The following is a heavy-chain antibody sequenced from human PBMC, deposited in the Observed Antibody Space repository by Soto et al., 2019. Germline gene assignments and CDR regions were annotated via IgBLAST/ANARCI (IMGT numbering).Heavy chain of an antibody. J-gene: IGHJ1*01. CDR1: GGTFSSYR. V-gene: IGHV1-69*13. CDR3: VRESGEKLSSS. Sequence: ASVKVSCKASGGTFSSYRINWVRQAPGKGLEWVGGIVPLYRTAEYAQKFQGRVNITADEYARTSYMQRRSLKSQDTAVYYCVRESGEKLSSSWGQGNLVPVSS. D-gene: IGHD6-13*01. CDR2: IVPLYRTA.